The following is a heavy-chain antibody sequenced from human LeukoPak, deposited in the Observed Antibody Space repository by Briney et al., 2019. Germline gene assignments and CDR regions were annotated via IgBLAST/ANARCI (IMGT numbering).Heavy chain of an antibody. Sequence: GGSLRLSCAVSGFTFDDYAMHWVRQAPGKGLEWVSLISWDGGSTYYTDSVKGRFTISRDNIRDSLYLQMNSLRAEDTALYYCAKGAIFGVVTPFDYWGQGTLVTVSS. D-gene: IGHD3-3*01. CDR2: ISWDGGST. V-gene: IGHV3-43D*03. J-gene: IGHJ4*02. CDR3: AKGAIFGVVTPFDY. CDR1: GFTFDDYA.